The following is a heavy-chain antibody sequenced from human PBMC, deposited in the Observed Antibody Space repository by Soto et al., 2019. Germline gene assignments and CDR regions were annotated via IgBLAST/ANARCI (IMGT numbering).Heavy chain of an antibody. J-gene: IGHJ6*03. CDR2: ISGSGGKT. Sequence: EVQLLESGGGFVPPGGSLRLSCAASGFIFSDYAMTWVRQAPGKGLEWVSAISGSGGKTYYADSVKGRFTISRDSSQNMMFLQMSRLRAEVTAIYYCVKVMNYYYYYSEVWGNGTTVTVSS. CDR1: GFIFSDYA. CDR3: VKVMNYYYYYSEV. V-gene: IGHV3-23*01.